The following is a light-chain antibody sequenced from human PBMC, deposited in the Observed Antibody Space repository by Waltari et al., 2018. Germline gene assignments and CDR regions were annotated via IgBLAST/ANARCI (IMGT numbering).Light chain of an antibody. V-gene: IGLV2-23*01. CDR1: SSDVGSYNL. CDR2: EGS. Sequence: QSALTQPASVSGSPGQSITISSTGTSSDVGSYNLVSWYQHQPGKAPKLRIDEGSKRPSGGENRLPASQPGKTDCLTRHVLQAEDEADYFCGSYGGSSTWVFGEGTKLNVL. CDR3: GSYGGSSTWV. J-gene: IGLJ3*02.